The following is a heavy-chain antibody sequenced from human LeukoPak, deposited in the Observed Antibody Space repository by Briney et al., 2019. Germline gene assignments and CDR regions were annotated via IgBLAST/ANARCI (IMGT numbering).Heavy chain of an antibody. CDR3: ARGSRISMIRGGGDLDY. J-gene: IGHJ4*02. V-gene: IGHV1-18*01. Sequence: ASVKVSCKTSGYNFKNYGINWVRQAPGQGLEWMGWISVYNGNTKYADKLQVRVTMTTDTSTSTAYMELRSLGTDDTAVYYCARGSRISMIRGGGDLDYWGQGTLVTVSS. CDR1: GYNFKNYG. D-gene: IGHD3-10*01. CDR2: ISVYNGNT.